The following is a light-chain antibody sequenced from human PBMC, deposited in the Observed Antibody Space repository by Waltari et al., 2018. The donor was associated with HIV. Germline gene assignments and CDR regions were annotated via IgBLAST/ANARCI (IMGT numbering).Light chain of an antibody. CDR3: NSRDSSGNHVV. CDR1: SLRSYY. V-gene: IGLV3-19*01. CDR2: RKN. J-gene: IGLJ2*01. Sequence: SSELTQDPAVSVALGQTVRITCQGDSLRSYYASWYQQKPGQAPVLVIYRKNNLPSGIPDRFSGSSSGNTASLTITGAQAEDEADYYCNSRDSSGNHVVFCGGTKLTVL.